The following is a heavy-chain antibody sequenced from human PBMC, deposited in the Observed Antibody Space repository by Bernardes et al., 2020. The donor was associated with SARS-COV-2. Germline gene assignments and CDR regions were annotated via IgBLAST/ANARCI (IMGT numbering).Heavy chain of an antibody. CDR1: GGSISSSPYY. V-gene: IGHV4-39*01. D-gene: IGHD3-10*01. J-gene: IGHJ5*02. Sequence: SETLSLTCTVSGGSISSSPYYWSWIRQPPGKGLEWIGRVYYSGSTYQNPSLKSRLTISVDTSNNQFFLKLSSVTAADTAVYYCATPLKSGGPWGQGTLVTVSS. CDR3: ATPLKSGGP. CDR2: VYYSGST.